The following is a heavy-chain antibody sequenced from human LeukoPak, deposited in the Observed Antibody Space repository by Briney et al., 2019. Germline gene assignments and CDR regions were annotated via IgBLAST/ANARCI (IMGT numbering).Heavy chain of an antibody. Sequence: PGGSLRLSCAASGFTFSRYAIHWVRQAPGKGLEWVTVISYDGSKKYYADSVKGRFTVSRDNSKNTLYLQMNRLRAEDTAVYYCEKAVNDGYSVVMSFDPWGGGTVVTFSS. CDR1: GFTFSRYA. V-gene: IGHV3-30*18. CDR2: ISYDGSKK. CDR3: EKAVNDGYSVVMSFDP. D-gene: IGHD5/OR15-5a*01. J-gene: IGHJ5*02.